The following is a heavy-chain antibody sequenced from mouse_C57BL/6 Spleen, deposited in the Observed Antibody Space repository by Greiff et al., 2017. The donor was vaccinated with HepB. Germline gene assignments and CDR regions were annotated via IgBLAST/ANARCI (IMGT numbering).Heavy chain of an antibody. V-gene: IGHV1-59*01. CDR3: ARWMRSHFDY. CDR2: IDPSDSYT. CDR1: GYTFTSYW. J-gene: IGHJ2*01. Sequence: QVQLQQPGAELVRPGTSVKLSCKASGYTFTSYWMHWVKQRPGQGLEWIGVIDPSDSYTNYNQKFKGKATLTVDTSSSTAYMQLSSLTSEDSAVYYCARWMRSHFDYWGQGTTLTVSS.